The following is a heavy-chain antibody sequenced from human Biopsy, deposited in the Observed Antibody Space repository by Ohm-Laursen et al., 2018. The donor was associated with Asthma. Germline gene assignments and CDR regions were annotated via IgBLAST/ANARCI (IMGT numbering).Heavy chain of an antibody. Sequence: ASVKVSCKASGYTFTSYGISWVRQAPGQGLVWMGWISAGNGNTKYSQKFQGRVTITRDTSASTAYMDLSSLRSEDTAVYYCARTYYDFLTGQVNDVFAIWGQGTMVTVSS. CDR1: GYTFTSYG. CDR2: ISAGNGNT. V-gene: IGHV1-18*04. CDR3: ARTYYDFLTGQVNDVFAI. D-gene: IGHD3-9*01. J-gene: IGHJ3*02.